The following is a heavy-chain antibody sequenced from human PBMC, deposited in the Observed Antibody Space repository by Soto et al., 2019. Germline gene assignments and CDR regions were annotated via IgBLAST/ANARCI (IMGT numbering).Heavy chain of an antibody. D-gene: IGHD1-26*01. Sequence: SQTLSCTGTVSVGSSISYYWSWIRQPAGKGLEWIGRIYTSGSTNYNPSLKIRVTMSVDTSKNQFSLKLSSVTAADTAVYYCARDQPYSGSYFDYWGQGTLVTVSS. CDR3: ARDQPYSGSYFDY. J-gene: IGHJ4*02. CDR2: IYTSGST. V-gene: IGHV4-4*07. CDR1: VGSSISYY.